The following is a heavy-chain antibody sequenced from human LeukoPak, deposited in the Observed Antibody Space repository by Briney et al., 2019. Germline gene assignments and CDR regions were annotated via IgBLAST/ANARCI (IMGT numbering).Heavy chain of an antibody. D-gene: IGHD3-16*01. V-gene: IGHV3-30-3*01. Sequence: GGSLRLSCTASGFTFSTYPMHWVRQAPGKGLEWVAVISYDGSNKYYADSVKGRFTISRDNSKSTLYLQMNSLRAEDTAVYFCARGGGLDVWGQGATVTVSS. CDR1: GFTFSTYP. CDR2: ISYDGSNK. CDR3: ARGGGLDV. J-gene: IGHJ6*02.